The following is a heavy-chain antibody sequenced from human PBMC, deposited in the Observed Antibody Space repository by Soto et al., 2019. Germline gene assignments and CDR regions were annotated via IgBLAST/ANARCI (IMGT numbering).Heavy chain of an antibody. CDR1: GGSISSYY. V-gene: IGHV4-4*07. Sequence: QVQLQESGPGLVKPSETLSLTCTVSGGSISSYYWSWIRQPAGKGLEWIGRIYTSGSTNYNPSLKSRVTMSVDTSKNQFSLKLSSVTAADTAVYYCAREPIIAVAGPWVFFDYWGQGTLVTVSS. J-gene: IGHJ4*02. CDR2: IYTSGST. CDR3: AREPIIAVAGPWVFFDY. D-gene: IGHD6-19*01.